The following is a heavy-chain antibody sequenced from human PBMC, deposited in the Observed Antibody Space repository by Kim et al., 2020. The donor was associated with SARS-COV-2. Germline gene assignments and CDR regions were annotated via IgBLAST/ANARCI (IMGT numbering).Heavy chain of an antibody. J-gene: IGHJ4*02. CDR1: EFTFSSYA. CDR2: ISGSGGST. Sequence: GGSLRLSCAASEFTFSSYAMSWVRQAPGKGLEWVSIISGSGGSTFYADSVKGRFTISRDNSKNTLYLQMNSLRAEDTAVYYCAKDPSCGRDACYSNFDYWGRGTLVTVSS. CDR3: AKDPSCGRDACYSNFDY. D-gene: IGHD2-21*01. V-gene: IGHV3-23*01.